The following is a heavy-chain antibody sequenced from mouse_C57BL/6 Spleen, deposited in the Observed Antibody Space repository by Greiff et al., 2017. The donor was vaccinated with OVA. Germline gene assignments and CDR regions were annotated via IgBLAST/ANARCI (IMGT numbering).Heavy chain of an antibody. J-gene: IGHJ1*03. V-gene: IGHV3-6*01. D-gene: IGHD1-1*01. CDR3: ARGEGSSYWYFDV. Sequence: EVQVVESGPGLVKPSQSLSLTCSVTGYSITSGYYWNWIRQFPGNKLEWMGYISYDGSNNYNPSLKNRISITRDTSKNQFFLKLNSVTTEDTATYYCARGEGSSYWYFDVWGTGTTVTVSS. CDR2: ISYDGSN. CDR1: GYSITSGYY.